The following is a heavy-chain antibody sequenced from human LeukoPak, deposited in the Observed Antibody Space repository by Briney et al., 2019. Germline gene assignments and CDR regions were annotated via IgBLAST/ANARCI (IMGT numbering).Heavy chain of an antibody. CDR1: EFTFSSYS. V-gene: IGHV3-48*04. CDR3: ARNNGMDV. CDR2: ITNSGNSK. Sequence: GGSLRLSCAASEFTFSSYSMNWVRQAPGKGLEWVSYITNSGNSKSYADSVKGRFTISKDNAKNSLYLQMNSLRAEDTALYHCARNNGMDVWGQGTTVIVSS. J-gene: IGHJ6*02.